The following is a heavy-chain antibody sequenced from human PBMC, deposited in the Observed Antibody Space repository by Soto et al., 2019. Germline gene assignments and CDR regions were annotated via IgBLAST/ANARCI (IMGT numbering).Heavy chain of an antibody. J-gene: IGHJ5*02. Sequence: ASVKVSCKASGGTFSSYAISWGREAPGQGLEWMGWISAYNGNTNYAQKLQGRVTMTTDTSTSTAYMELRSLRSDDTAVYYCARDFSGPTFDPWGQGTLVTFSS. CDR1: GGTFSSYA. V-gene: IGHV1-18*01. D-gene: IGHD2-15*01. CDR3: ARDFSGPTFDP. CDR2: ISAYNGNT.